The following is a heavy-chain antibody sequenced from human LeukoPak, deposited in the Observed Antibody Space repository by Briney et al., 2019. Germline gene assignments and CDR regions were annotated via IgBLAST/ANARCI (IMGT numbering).Heavy chain of an antibody. CDR3: AAAFDY. CDR2: MYYSGST. CDR1: GGSFSSNSYY. V-gene: IGHV4-39*01. J-gene: IGHJ4*02. Sequence: SETLSLTCTVSGGSFSSNSYYWGWIRQPPGKGLEWIGSMYYSGSTYYNPSLKSRVTISIDTSKNQFSLELNSVTAADTAVYYCAAAFDYWGQGILVTVSS. D-gene: IGHD6-25*01.